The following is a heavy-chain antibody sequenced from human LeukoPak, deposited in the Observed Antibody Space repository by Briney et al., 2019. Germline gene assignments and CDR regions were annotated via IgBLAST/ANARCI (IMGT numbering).Heavy chain of an antibody. Sequence: SETLSLTCTVSGGSFSGYYCTWIRQPPGKGLEWIGEINHSGSANYNPSLKSRVTISLDTSKNQFSLKLSSVTAADTAVYYCARAPRIAVAGTNWFDPWGQGTLVTVSS. CDR1: GGSFSGYY. CDR3: ARAPRIAVAGTNWFDP. V-gene: IGHV4-34*01. D-gene: IGHD6-19*01. J-gene: IGHJ5*02. CDR2: INHSGSA.